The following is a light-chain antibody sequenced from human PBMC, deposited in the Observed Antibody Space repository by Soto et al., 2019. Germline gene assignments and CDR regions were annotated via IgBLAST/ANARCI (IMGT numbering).Light chain of an antibody. Sequence: DIQMTLSPSTLSGSVGDRVTITCRASQTISSWLAWYQQKPGKAPKLLIYKASTLKSGVPSRFSGSGSGTEFTLTISSLQPDDFATYYCQQYNSYAEAFGQGTKVELK. CDR3: QQYNSYAEA. CDR1: QTISSW. J-gene: IGKJ1*01. CDR2: KAS. V-gene: IGKV1-5*03.